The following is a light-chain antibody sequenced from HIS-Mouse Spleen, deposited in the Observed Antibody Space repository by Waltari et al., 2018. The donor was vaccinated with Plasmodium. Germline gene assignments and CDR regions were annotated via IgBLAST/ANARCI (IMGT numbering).Light chain of an antibody. Sequence: AIRTTQSPSSFSASTGDRVTLTCRARQGISSYLAWYQQKPGKAPKLLIYAASTLQSGVPSRFSGSGSGTDFTLTISCLQSEDFATYYCQQYYSYLLTFGGGTKVEIK. V-gene: IGKV1-8*01. CDR3: QQYYSYLLT. CDR2: AAS. CDR1: QGISSY. J-gene: IGKJ4*01.